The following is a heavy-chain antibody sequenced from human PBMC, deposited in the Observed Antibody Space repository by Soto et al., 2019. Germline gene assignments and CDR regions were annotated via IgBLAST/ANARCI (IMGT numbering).Heavy chain of an antibody. Sequence: SETLSLTCVVYGGSLSGIYWTWVRQPPGKGLEWIGEINHSGSTNYSPSLESRVTISLDTSNNQFSLKLSSVTAADTAVYYCARGPGYSYGYSVYYYYYGMDVWGQGPTVTASS. CDR2: INHSGST. CDR3: ARGPGYSYGYSVYYYYYGMDV. J-gene: IGHJ6*02. V-gene: IGHV4-34*01. CDR1: GGSLSGIY. D-gene: IGHD5-18*01.